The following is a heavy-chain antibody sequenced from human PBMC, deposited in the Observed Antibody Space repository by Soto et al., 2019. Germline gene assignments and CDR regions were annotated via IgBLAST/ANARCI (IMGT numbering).Heavy chain of an antibody. J-gene: IGHJ4*02. CDR2: ISYDGSNK. V-gene: IGHV3-30-3*01. CDR3: AREDVIVVLGSLSLTTTGFDY. CDR1: GFTFSSYA. Sequence: QVQLVESGGGVVQPGRSLRLSCAASGFTFSSYAMHWVRQAPGKGLEWVAVISYDGSNKYYADSVKGRFTIPRDNSTNTLYMQMNSLRAEDTAVYYCAREDVIVVLGSLSLTTTGFDYWGQGTLVTVSS. D-gene: IGHD3-22*01.